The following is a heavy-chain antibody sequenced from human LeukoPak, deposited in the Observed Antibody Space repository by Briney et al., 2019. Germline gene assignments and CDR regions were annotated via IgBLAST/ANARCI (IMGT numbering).Heavy chain of an antibody. J-gene: IGHJ6*02. CDR1: GGTFSNYA. Sequence: ASVKVSCKASGGTFSNYAISWVRQAPGQGLEWMGRIIPIFGIASYAQKFQGRVTITADKSTSTAYMELSSLRSEDTAVYYCARDKSDIVVVPAAIQDYYYYGMDVWGQGTTVTVSS. V-gene: IGHV1-69*04. CDR3: ARDKSDIVVVPAAIQDYYYYGMDV. D-gene: IGHD2-2*02. CDR2: IIPIFGIA.